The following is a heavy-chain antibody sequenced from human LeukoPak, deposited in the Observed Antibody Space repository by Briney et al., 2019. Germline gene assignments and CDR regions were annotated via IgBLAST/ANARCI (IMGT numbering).Heavy chain of an antibody. CDR2: ISSSSNII. V-gene: IGHV3-48*01. D-gene: IGHD2-2*02. CDR1: GFTFSSYS. J-gene: IGHJ4*02. CDR3: ARGESLYCGSSSCYTPLDH. Sequence: SGGSLRLSCAASGFTFSSYSMNWVRQAPGKGLEWLSYISSSSNIIYYADSVKGRFTVSRDNAKNSLYLQMNSLRAEDTAMYYCARGESLYCGSSSCYTPLDHWGQGTLVTVPS.